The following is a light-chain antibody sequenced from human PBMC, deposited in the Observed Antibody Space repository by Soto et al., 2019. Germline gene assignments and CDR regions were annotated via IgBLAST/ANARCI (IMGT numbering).Light chain of an antibody. CDR1: SSDVGAYNY. J-gene: IGLJ2*01. V-gene: IGLV2-14*03. CDR2: DVS. Sequence: QSALTQPASVSGSRGQSITISCTGTSSDVGAYNYVSWYQQHPDKAPKLMIYDVSNRPSGVSDRFSGSKSGNTASLTISGLQAEDEADYYCNSYTTSSTLVFGGGTKLTVL. CDR3: NSYTTSSTLV.